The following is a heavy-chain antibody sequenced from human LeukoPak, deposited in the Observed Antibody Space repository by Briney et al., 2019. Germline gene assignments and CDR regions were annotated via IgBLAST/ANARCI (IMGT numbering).Heavy chain of an antibody. V-gene: IGHV3-53*01. CDR2: IYSGGST. J-gene: IGHJ4*02. CDR3: ARDIDGDYDPIVDY. D-gene: IGHD4-17*01. Sequence: GGSLRLSCAASGFTVSSNYMSWVRQAPGKGLEWVSVIYSGGSTYYADSVKGRFTISRDNSKNTLYLQMNSLRAEDTAVYYCARDIDGDYDPIVDYWGQGTLVTVSS. CDR1: GFTVSSNY.